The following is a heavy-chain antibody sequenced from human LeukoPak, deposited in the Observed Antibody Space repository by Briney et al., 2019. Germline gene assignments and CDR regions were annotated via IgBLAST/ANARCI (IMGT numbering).Heavy chain of an antibody. Sequence: GASVTVSCKASGYTFTSYGISWVRQAPGQGLEWMGWISAYNGNTNYAQKLQGRVTMTTDTSTSTAYMELRSLRSDDTAVYYCARDLRGYSGYDKYYYYGMDVWGQGTTVTVSS. D-gene: IGHD5-12*01. V-gene: IGHV1-18*01. J-gene: IGHJ6*02. CDR2: ISAYNGNT. CDR1: GYTFTSYG. CDR3: ARDLRGYSGYDKYYYYGMDV.